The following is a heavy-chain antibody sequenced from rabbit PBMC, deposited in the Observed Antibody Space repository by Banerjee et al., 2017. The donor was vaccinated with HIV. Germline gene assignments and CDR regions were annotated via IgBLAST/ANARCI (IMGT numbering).Heavy chain of an antibody. Sequence: QQQLEESGGGLVQPEGSLTLSCKASGIDFSTCGISWVRQAPGKGLEWIGCIYASSGTTWYASWVNGRFTISKTSSTTVTLQMTSLTAADTATYFCARDLAGVIGWNFNLWGPGTLVTVS. J-gene: IGHJ4*01. CDR3: ARDLAGVIGWNFNL. CDR1: GIDFSTCG. V-gene: IGHV1S45*01. CDR2: IYASSGTT. D-gene: IGHD4-1*01.